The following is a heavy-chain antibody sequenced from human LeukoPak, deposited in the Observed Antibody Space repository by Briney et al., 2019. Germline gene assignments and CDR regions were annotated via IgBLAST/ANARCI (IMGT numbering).Heavy chain of an antibody. D-gene: IGHD2-2*01. J-gene: IGHJ6*03. Sequence: GGSLRLSCAASGFTFSSYWMSWVRQAPGKGLEWVANIKQDGSEKYYVDSVKGRFTTSRDNAKNSLYLQMNSLRAEDTAVYYCARDAVLSSTNYYYMDVWGKGTTVTVSS. CDR3: ARDAVLSSTNYYYMDV. V-gene: IGHV3-7*01. CDR1: GFTFSSYW. CDR2: IKQDGSEK.